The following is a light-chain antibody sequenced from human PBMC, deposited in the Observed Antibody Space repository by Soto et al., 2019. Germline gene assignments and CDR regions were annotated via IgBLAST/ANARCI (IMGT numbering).Light chain of an antibody. CDR1: QSISSW. V-gene: IGKV1-5*03. Sequence: VDRVTITCRASQSISSWLAWYQQKPGKAPKLLIYKASSLESGVPSRFSGSGSGTEFTLTISSLQPDDFATYYCQQSYSTSWTFGQGTKVDI. CDR2: KAS. CDR3: QQSYSTSWT. J-gene: IGKJ1*01.